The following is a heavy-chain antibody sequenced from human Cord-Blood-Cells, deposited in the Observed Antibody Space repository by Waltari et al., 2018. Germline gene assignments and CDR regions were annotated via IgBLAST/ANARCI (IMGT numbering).Heavy chain of an antibody. V-gene: IGHV3-7*01. CDR2: IKQDGSEK. CDR1: GFTFRSFW. D-gene: IGHD4-17*01. J-gene: IGHJ1*01. Sequence: EVQLVASGGGLVQPGGSLRLSCAASGFTFRSFWLSWVRQAPGKGLEWVANIKQDGSEKYYVDSVKGRFTISRDNAKNSLYLQMNSLRAEDTAVYYCARAFVDYGDYQHWGQGTLVTVSS. CDR3: ARAFVDYGDYQH.